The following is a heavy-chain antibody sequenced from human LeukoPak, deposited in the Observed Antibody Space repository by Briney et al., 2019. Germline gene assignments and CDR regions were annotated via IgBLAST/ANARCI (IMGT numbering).Heavy chain of an antibody. CDR1: GYTFTGYY. Sequence: ASVKVSCKASGYTFTGYYMHWVRQAPGQGLEWMGWINPNSGGTNYAQKFQGRVTMTRDTSISTAYMELSRLRPDDTAVYYCARERPQYSSSWYYLRVGSYFDYWGQGTLVTVSS. CDR2: INPNSGGT. V-gene: IGHV1-2*02. J-gene: IGHJ4*02. D-gene: IGHD6-13*01. CDR3: ARERPQYSSSWYYLRVGSYFDY.